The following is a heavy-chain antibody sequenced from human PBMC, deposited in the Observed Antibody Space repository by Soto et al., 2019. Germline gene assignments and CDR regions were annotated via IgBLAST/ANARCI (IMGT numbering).Heavy chain of an antibody. CDR1: GYSFTSYW. D-gene: IGHD2-21*02. Sequence: GESLKISCKGSGYSFTSYWIGWVRQMPGKGLEWMGIIYPGDSDTRYSPSFQGQVTISADKSISTAYLQWSSLKASDTAMYYCARVGAGDQSGYYYYGMDVWGQGTTVTVS. CDR2: IYPGDSDT. J-gene: IGHJ6*02. CDR3: ARVGAGDQSGYYYYGMDV. V-gene: IGHV5-51*01.